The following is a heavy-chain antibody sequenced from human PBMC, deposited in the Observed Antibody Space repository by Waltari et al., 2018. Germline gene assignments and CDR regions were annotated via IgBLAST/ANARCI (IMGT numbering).Heavy chain of an antibody. V-gene: IGHV3-30*18. J-gene: IGHJ5*02. CDR3: AKDAFGNTYLDH. D-gene: IGHD3-10*01. Sequence: QVQLVESGGGVVQPGMSLRLSCAASGFSLSHFGMHWVRQAPGKGRVWVALASFDGSTTYYADSVRGRFTSSRDNSKNTLYRDINTRRVDDTAIYYCAKDAFGNTYLDHWGQGTLVTVSS. CDR2: ASFDGSTT. CDR1: GFSLSHFG.